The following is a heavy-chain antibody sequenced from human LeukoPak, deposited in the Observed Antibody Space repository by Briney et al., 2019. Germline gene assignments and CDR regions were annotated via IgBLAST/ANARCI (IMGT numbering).Heavy chain of an antibody. CDR1: GFAFSSYA. CDR2: ISGSGGST. V-gene: IGHV3-23*01. CDR3: ARPPSTITSPYYYYGMDV. J-gene: IGHJ6*02. D-gene: IGHD3-16*01. Sequence: GGSLRLSCAASGFAFSSYAMSWVRQAPGKGLEWVSAISGSGGSTYHADSVKGRFTISRDNSKNTLYLQMNSLRAEDTAVYYCARPPSTITSPYYYYGMDVWGQGTTVTVSS.